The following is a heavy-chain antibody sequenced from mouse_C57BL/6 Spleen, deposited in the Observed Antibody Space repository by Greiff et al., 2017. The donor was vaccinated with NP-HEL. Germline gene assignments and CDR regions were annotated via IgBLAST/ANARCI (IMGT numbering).Heavy chain of an antibody. CDR2: IDPETGGT. Sequence: VQLQQSGAELVRPGASVTLSCKASGYTFTDYEMHWVKQTPVHGLEWIAAIDPETGGTAYNQKFKGKAILTADKSSSTAYMEPRSLTSEDSAVYYWTRGVTVGDWYLDVWGTGTTVTVSP. CDR3: TRGVTVGDWYLDV. V-gene: IGHV1-15*01. D-gene: IGHD1-1*01. J-gene: IGHJ1*03. CDR1: GYTFTDYE.